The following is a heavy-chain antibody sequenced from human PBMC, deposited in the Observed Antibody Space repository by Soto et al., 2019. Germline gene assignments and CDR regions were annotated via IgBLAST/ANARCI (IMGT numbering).Heavy chain of an antibody. CDR3: ARIAPTHDAFDI. J-gene: IGHJ3*02. V-gene: IGHV3-30-3*01. CDR2: ISYDGSNK. Sequence: QVQLVESGGGVVQPGRSLRPSCAASGFTFSSYAMHWVRQDPGKGLEWVAFISYDGSNKYYADSVKGRFTISRDNSKNTLYLQMNSLRAEDTAVYYGARIAPTHDAFDIWGQGTMVTVSS. D-gene: IGHD2-21*01. CDR1: GFTFSSYA.